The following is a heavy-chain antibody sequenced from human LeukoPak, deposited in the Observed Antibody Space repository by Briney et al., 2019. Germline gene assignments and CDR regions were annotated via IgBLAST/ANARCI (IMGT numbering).Heavy chain of an antibody. CDR1: GGPISRYY. D-gene: IGHD1-26*01. V-gene: IGHV4-59*01. CDR3: ARVGWELLNYYYYMDV. CDR2: IYYSGST. J-gene: IGHJ6*03. Sequence: PSETLSLTCTVSGGPISRYYWSWIRQPPGKGLEWIGYIYYSGSTNYNPSLKSRVTISVDTSKNQFSLKLSSVTAADTAVYYCARVGWELLNYYYYMDVWGKGTTVTVSS.